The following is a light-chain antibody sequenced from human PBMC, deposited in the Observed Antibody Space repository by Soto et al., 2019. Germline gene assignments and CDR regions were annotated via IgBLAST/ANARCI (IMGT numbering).Light chain of an antibody. J-gene: IGKJ1*01. V-gene: IGKV3-11*01. CDR3: QQRSNWPRT. CDR2: DVS. CDR1: QGISNY. Sequence: TQSPSSLSESAVDRFTITFLASQGISNYLIRYQQRPGQAPRLLIYDVSNRATGIPARFSGSGSGTDFTLTISSLEPEDLAVYYCQQRSNWPRTFGQGTKVDIK.